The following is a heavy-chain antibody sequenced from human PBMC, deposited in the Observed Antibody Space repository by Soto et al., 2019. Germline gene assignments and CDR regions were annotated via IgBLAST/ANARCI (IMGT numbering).Heavy chain of an antibody. V-gene: IGHV1-58*01. D-gene: IGHD2-15*01. J-gene: IGHJ4*02. Sequence: GASVKVSCKASGFTFITSAVQWVRQARGQGLEWIGWIVVGSGNTNYAQKFQERVTITRDMSTSTAYMELSSLRSDDTAVYYCARDCSGGSCGTFDYWGQGTLVTVSS. CDR2: IVVGSGNT. CDR1: GFTFITSA. CDR3: ARDCSGGSCGTFDY.